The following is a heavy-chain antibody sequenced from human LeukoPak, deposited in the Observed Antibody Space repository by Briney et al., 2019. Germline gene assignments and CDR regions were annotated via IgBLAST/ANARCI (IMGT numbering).Heavy chain of an antibody. D-gene: IGHD6-19*01. Sequence: GGSLRLSCAVSGFTVSRNYMSWARQAPGKGLEWVSVIYGGGKTYYADSLKGRFTSSRDNSKNTLYLQINSLRADDTAVYYCASLGAAGTDYWGQGTLVTVSS. J-gene: IGHJ4*02. V-gene: IGHV3-53*01. CDR3: ASLGAAGTDY. CDR1: GFTVSRNY. CDR2: IYGGGKT.